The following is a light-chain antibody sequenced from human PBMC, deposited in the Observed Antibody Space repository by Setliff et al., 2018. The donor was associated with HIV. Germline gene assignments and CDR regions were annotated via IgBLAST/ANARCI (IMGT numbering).Light chain of an antibody. CDR1: NIRSKA. V-gene: IGLV3-12*02. Sequence: SYELTQPQSVSVATAQMARITCGGNNIRSKAVYWYLQKPGPDPVVVIYSDSNRPSGIPERFSGSKPGNTATLTISRIEAGDEADYYCQVWDSGCVHPEVFGGGTKVTVL. CDR3: QVWDSGCVHPEV. J-gene: IGLJ2*01. CDR2: SDS.